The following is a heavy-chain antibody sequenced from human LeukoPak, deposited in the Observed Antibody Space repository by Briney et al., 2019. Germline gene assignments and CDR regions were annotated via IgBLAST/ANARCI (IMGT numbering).Heavy chain of an antibody. CDR2: INHSGST. CDR1: GGSFSGYY. CDR3: ARIYGGNSPGLGGPRPYGVDV. V-gene: IGHV4-34*01. Sequence: KPSETLSLTCAVYGGSFSGYYWSWIRQPPGKGLEWIGEINHSGSTNYNPSLKSRVTISVDTSKNQFSLKLSSVTAADTAVYYCARIYGGNSPGLGGPRPYGVDVWGQGTTVTVSS. D-gene: IGHD4-23*01. J-gene: IGHJ6*02.